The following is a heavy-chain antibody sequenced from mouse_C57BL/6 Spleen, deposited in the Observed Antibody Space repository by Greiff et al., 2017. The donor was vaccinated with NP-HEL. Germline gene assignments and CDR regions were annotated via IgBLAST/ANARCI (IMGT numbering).Heavy chain of an antibody. CDR2: IDPSDSYT. Sequence: QVQLQQSGAELVMPGASVKLSCKASGYTFTSYWMHWVKQRPGHGLEWIGEIDPSDSYTTYNQQFKGKSTLTVDKSSSTAYMQLSSLTSEDSAVYYCARGGTGGYWGQGTTLTVSS. V-gene: IGHV1-69*01. CDR3: ARGGTGGY. D-gene: IGHD4-1*01. CDR1: GYTFTSYW. J-gene: IGHJ2*01.